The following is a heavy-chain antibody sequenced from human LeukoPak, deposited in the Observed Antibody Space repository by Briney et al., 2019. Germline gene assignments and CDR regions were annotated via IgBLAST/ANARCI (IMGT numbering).Heavy chain of an antibody. CDR1: GFTFSDYY. Sequence: GGSLRLSCAASGFTFSDYYMSWIRQAPGKGLEWVSYISSSGSTIYYADSVKGRFTISRDNAKNSLYLQMNSLRAEDTAVYYCATLYGSGSYYNFSYYYYGMDVCGQGTTVTVSS. J-gene: IGHJ6*02. V-gene: IGHV3-11*01. CDR2: ISSSGSTI. CDR3: ATLYGSGSYYNFSYYYYGMDV. D-gene: IGHD3-10*01.